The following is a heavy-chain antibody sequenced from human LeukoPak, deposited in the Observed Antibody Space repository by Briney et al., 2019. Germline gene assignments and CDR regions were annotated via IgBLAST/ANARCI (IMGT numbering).Heavy chain of an antibody. V-gene: IGHV3-7*01. CDR2: IKQDGSEK. CDR1: GFTFSSYW. D-gene: IGHD1-14*01. Sequence: PGGSLRLSCAASGFTFSSYWMSWVRQAPGKGLESVANIKQDGSEKYYVDSVKGRFTISRDNAKNSLYLQMNSLRVEDTAVYYCARSLYNRNYWGQGTLVTVSP. J-gene: IGHJ4*02. CDR3: ARSLYNRNY.